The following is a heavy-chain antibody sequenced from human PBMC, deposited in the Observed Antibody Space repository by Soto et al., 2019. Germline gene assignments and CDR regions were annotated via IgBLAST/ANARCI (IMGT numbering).Heavy chain of an antibody. V-gene: IGHV1-3*01. CDR3: ARGLSIAARPGWFDP. CDR1: GYTFTSYA. Sequence: ASVKVSCKASGYTFTSYAMHWVRQAPGQRLEWMGWNNAGNGYTKYSQKYQGRVTITRDTSASTAYMELSSLRSEDTAVYYCARGLSIAARPGWFDPWGQGTLVTVSS. D-gene: IGHD6-6*01. CDR2: NNAGNGYT. J-gene: IGHJ5*02.